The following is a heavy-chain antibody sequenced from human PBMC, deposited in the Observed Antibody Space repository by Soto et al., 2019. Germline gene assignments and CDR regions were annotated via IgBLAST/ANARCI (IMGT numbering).Heavy chain of an antibody. V-gene: IGHV3-33*08. CDR1: GFTFSSYW. CDR3: ARPQLNRFWSGHYI. J-gene: IGHJ4*02. D-gene: IGHD3-3*01. Sequence: PVGSLRLSCAASGFTFSSYWMHWVRQAPGKGLVWVAVMRNDGSKKYYADSVRGRFTISRDNSKNTLYLQMNSLRAEDTAVYYSARPQLNRFWSGHYIWGQGTLVTVSS. CDR2: MRNDGSKK.